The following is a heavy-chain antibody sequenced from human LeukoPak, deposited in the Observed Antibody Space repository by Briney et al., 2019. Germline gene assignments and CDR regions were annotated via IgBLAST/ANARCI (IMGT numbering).Heavy chain of an antibody. CDR1: GGSFSGYY. Sequence: SETLSLTCAVYGGSFSGYYWSWIRQPPGKGLEGIGDINHSGSTNYNPSLKSRVPISVDTSKNQFSLKLRAGTAADTAVYYCAWSGIQLWFSYWGQGTLVTVSS. CDR3: AWSGIQLWFSY. V-gene: IGHV4-34*01. J-gene: IGHJ4*02. CDR2: INHSGST. D-gene: IGHD5-18*01.